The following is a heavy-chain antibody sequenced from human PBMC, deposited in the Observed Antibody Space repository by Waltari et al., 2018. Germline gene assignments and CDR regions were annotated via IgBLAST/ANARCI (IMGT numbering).Heavy chain of an antibody. J-gene: IGHJ5*02. Sequence: EVQLLESGGGLVPPGGSLRLSCAASGFAFSNYDMAWVRQAPGMGLEWVSSISAISGGAYYPDSVRGRFTVSRDNSKDTVYLQINGLRAEDTAVYYCARGPSAGWRWFDPWGQGTLVAVSS. CDR1: GFAFSNYD. CDR3: ARGPSAGWRWFDP. D-gene: IGHD6-19*01. CDR2: ISAISGGA. V-gene: IGHV3-23*01.